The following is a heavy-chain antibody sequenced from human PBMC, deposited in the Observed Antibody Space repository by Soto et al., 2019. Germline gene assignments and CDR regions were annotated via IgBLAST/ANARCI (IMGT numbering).Heavy chain of an antibody. V-gene: IGHV4-31*03. Sequence: QVQLQESGPGLVKPSQTLSLTCTVSGGSISSGGYYWSWIRQHPGKGLEWIGYIYYSGSTYYNPXXKSRVTISVDXXKXQXXLKLSSVTAADTAVYYCARAESGLWFGESILGFDYWGQGTLVTVSS. D-gene: IGHD3-10*01. J-gene: IGHJ4*02. CDR3: ARAESGLWFGESILGFDY. CDR2: IYYSGST. CDR1: GGSISSGGYY.